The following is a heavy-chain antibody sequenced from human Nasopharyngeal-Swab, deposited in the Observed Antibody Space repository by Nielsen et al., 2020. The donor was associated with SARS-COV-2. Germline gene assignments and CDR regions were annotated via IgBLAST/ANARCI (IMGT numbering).Heavy chain of an antibody. CDR2: IYYSGST. Sequence: WIRQPPGKGLEWIGSIYYSGSTYYNPSLKSRVTISLDTSKNQFSLNLTSVTAADTAVYYCARAGTTSPETPFDYWGQGTLVTVSS. D-gene: IGHD1-1*01. CDR3: ARAGTTSPETPFDY. J-gene: IGHJ4*02. V-gene: IGHV4-31*02.